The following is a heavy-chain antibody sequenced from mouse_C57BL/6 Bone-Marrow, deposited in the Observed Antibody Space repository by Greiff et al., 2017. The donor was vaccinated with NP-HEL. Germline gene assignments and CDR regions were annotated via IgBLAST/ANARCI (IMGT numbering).Heavy chain of an antibody. CDR2: IYPGSGST. Sequence: VQLQQPGAELVKPGASVKMSCKASGYTFTSYWITWVKQRPGQGLEWIGDIYPGSGSTNYNEKFKSKATLTVDTSSSTAYMQLSSLTSEDSAVYYCASHYYYGSSGFAYWGQGTLVTVSA. D-gene: IGHD1-1*01. J-gene: IGHJ3*01. CDR3: ASHYYYGSSGFAY. V-gene: IGHV1-55*01. CDR1: GYTFTSYW.